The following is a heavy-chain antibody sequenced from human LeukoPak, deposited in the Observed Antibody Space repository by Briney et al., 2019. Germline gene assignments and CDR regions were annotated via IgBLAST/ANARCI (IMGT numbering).Heavy chain of an antibody. J-gene: IGHJ5*02. CDR2: INHSGST. Sequence: SETLSLTCAVYGGSFSGYYWSWIRQPPGKGLEWIGEINHSGSTNYNPSLKSRVTISVATSKNECSLKLSSVTAADPAVYYCARGGLYYDFWSGYYAKGWFDPWGQGTLVTVSS. V-gene: IGHV4-34*01. CDR3: ARGGLYYDFWSGYYAKGWFDP. D-gene: IGHD3-3*01. CDR1: GGSFSGYY.